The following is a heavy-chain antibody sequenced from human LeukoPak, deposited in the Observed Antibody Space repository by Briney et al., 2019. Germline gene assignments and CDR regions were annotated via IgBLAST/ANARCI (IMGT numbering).Heavy chain of an antibody. CDR2: ISSSSTCT. CDR3: ARSGGALDY. J-gene: IGHJ4*02. V-gene: IGHV3-11*03. CDR1: GFTFSDSY. Sequence: GGSLRLSCAASGFTFSDSYMSWIRQAPGNGLEWVSYISSSSTCTNYADSVKGRFTISRDNAKNSLYLQMNSLRAEDTAVYYCARSGGALDYWGQGTLVTVSS. D-gene: IGHD3-16*01.